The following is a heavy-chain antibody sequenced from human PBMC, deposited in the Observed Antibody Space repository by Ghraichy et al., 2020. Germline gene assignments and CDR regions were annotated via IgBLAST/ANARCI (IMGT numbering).Heavy chain of an antibody. J-gene: IGHJ5*02. CDR1: GGSISGGGHS. Sequence: SETLSLTCGVSGGSISGGGHSWSCIRQPPGKGLEWIGYIYYSGSTYYNPSLKSRVTISIDRSKNQFSLKLSSVTAADTAVYYCARRSPLYWFDPWGQGTLVTVSS. V-gene: IGHV4-30-2*01. CDR2: IYYSGST. CDR3: ARRSPLYWFDP.